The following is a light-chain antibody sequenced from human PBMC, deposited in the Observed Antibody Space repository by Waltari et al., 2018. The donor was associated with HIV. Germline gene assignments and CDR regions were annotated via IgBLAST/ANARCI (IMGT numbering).Light chain of an antibody. Sequence: QSALTQPASVSGSPGQSITIPCTGTSSDVCGYNFVSWYQQHPGKAPKLRIYELSNRPSGVSNRFSGSKSGNTASLTISGLQAEDEADYYCSSYTSSSTLVLGGGTKLTVL. CDR2: ELS. CDR3: SSYTSSSTLV. CDR1: SSDVCGYNF. J-gene: IGLJ2*01. V-gene: IGLV2-14*01.